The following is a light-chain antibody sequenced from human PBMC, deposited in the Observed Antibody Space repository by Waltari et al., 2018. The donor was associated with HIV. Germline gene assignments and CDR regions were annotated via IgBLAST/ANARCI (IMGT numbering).Light chain of an antibody. Sequence: QSALTQPASVSGSPGQSITISCTGTNSHIGAYNFVSWYQPHPDQAPRLILFGVTRRPSGISSRFSGLKSGNTASLTIFGLQDEDEADYYCSSYTSFKTVVFGGGTKLTVL. CDR3: SSYTSFKTVV. CDR1: NSHIGAYNF. CDR2: GVT. J-gene: IGLJ3*02. V-gene: IGLV2-14*01.